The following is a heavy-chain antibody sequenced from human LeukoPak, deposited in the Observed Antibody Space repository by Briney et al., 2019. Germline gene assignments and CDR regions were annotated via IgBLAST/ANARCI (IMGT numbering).Heavy chain of an antibody. CDR2: ISYDGSNK. J-gene: IGHJ6*02. CDR3: AKSNGLLYYYGMDV. Sequence: GRSLRLSCAASGFTFSSYGMHWVRQAPGKGLEWVAVISYDGSNKYYADSVKGRFTISRDNSKNTLYLQMNSLRAEDTAVYYCAKSNGLLYYYGMDVWGQGTTVTVSS. V-gene: IGHV3-30*18. CDR1: GFTFSSYG. D-gene: IGHD2/OR15-2a*01.